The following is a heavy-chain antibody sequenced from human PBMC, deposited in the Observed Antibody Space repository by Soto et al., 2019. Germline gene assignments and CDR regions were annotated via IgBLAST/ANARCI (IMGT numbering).Heavy chain of an antibody. Sequence: EVQLVESGGDLVQPGRSLRLSCAASGFNFDDYAMPWVRQAPGKGLEWFSGISVNSGTTGYAYSVKGRFTTSRDNAKNSRYLVINSLRVEDTALYYCAKDRGFDFWSGYYHIDVWGRGTTVLGSS. CDR1: GFNFDDYA. CDR3: AKDRGFDFWSGYYHIDV. D-gene: IGHD3-3*01. J-gene: IGHJ6*03. CDR2: ISVNSGTT. V-gene: IGHV3-9*01.